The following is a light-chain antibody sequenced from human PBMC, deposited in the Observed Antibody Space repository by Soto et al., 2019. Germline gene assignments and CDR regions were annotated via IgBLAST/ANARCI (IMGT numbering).Light chain of an antibody. V-gene: IGKV1-9*01. J-gene: IGKJ1*01. Sequence: DIQLTQSPSFLSASVGDRVTITCRASQGISSYLAWYQQKPGKAPKLLIYAASTLQSAVPSRFSGSGSVTEFTLTISSLQPEDFATYYCQQLNSYPQVTFGQGTKVEIK. CDR3: QQLNSYPQVT. CDR2: AAS. CDR1: QGISSY.